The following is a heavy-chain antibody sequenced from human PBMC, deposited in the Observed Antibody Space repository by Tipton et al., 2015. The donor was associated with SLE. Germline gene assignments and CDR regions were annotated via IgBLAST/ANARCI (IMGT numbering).Heavy chain of an antibody. D-gene: IGHD3-3*01. Sequence: SCAASGFTFSSYGMHWVRQAPGQGLVWMGRINPNSGGTNYAQKFQGRVTMTRDTSISTAYMELNRLRSDDTAVYYCARDGFLEWLLLGDFDYWGQGTLVTVSS. V-gene: IGHV1-2*06. CDR1: GFTFSSYG. J-gene: IGHJ4*02. CDR2: INPNSGGT. CDR3: ARDGFLEWLLLGDFDY.